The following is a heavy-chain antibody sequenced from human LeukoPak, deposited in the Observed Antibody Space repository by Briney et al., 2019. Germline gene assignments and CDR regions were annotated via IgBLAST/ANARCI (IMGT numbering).Heavy chain of an antibody. J-gene: IGHJ4*02. V-gene: IGHV3-30*02. D-gene: IGHD4-17*01. CDR1: GFTFSSYG. CDR3: AKDRDDYGNGW. Sequence: GGSLRLSCAASGFTFSSYGMHWVRQAPGKGLEWVALIRSGGSKFYGDSVKGRFTISRDNSENTVFLQMNSLTPEDTALYYCAKDRDDYGNGWWGQETLVTVPS. CDR2: IRSGGSK.